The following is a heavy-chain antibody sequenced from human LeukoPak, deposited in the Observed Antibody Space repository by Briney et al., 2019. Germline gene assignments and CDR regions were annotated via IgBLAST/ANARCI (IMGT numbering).Heavy chain of an antibody. CDR2: INPNSGGT. CDR1: GYMFNGYY. J-gene: IGHJ4*02. V-gene: IGHV1-2*02. Sequence: GASVKVSCKASGYMFNGYYMHWVRQAPGQGLEWMGWINPNSGGTNYAQKFQGRVTMTRDTSISTAYMELSSLRSDDTAVYYCARGYCSGDCFTLFDYWGQGTLVTVSS. D-gene: IGHD2-21*02. CDR3: ARGYCSGDCFTLFDY.